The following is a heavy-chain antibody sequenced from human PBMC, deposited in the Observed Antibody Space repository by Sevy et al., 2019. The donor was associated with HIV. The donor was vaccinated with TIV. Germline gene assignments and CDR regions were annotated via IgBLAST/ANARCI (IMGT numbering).Heavy chain of an antibody. J-gene: IGHJ1*01. D-gene: IGHD1-1*01. CDR1: GFTFSSYW. V-gene: IGHV3-30-3*01. Sequence: GGSLRLSCAVSGFTFSSYWMSWVRQAPGKGLEWVATISYDGSNEHYADSVKGRFTISRDNSKNALYLQMNSLRAEDTAVYYCALERLSSNVAEYFQNWGQGTLVTVSS. CDR2: ISYDGSNE. CDR3: ALERLSSNVAEYFQN.